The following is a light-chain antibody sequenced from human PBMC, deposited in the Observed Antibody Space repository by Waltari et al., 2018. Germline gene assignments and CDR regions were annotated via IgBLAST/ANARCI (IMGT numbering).Light chain of an antibody. J-gene: IGLJ2*01. CDR1: KLGDKY. CDR3: QAWDRTTVV. CDR2: QHN. V-gene: IGLV3-1*01. Sequence: SYELTQPPSVSVSPGQTASITCSGDKLGDKYAYWYQQKPGPSPVLVIYQHNKRPSVSPERFSGSNSGNTATLTISGTQAMDEADYYCQAWDRTTVVFGGGTKLTVL.